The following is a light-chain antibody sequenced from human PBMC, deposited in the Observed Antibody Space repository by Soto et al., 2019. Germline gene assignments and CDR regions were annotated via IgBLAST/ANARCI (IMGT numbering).Light chain of an antibody. J-gene: IGKJ1*01. CDR1: QSVSSDH. CDR2: GAS. V-gene: IGKV3-20*01. CDR3: QQYGRSWWT. Sequence: EIALTQSPATLSRSPGERATLSFMSSQSVSSDHLAWYQQKSGQAPRLLIYGASNRATGIPDRFSGSGSGTDFTLTISRLEPEDFAVYHCQQYGRSWWTFGQGTKVDIK.